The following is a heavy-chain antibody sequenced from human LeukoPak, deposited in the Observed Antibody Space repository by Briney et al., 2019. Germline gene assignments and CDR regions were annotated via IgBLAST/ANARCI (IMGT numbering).Heavy chain of an antibody. J-gene: IGHJ4*02. CDR2: IIPILGIA. CDR1: GGTFSSYA. CDR3: ARDRGIVGATTGY. V-gene: IGHV1-69*04. D-gene: IGHD1-26*01. Sequence: GASVKVSCKASGGTFSSYAISWVRQAPGQGLEWMGRIIPILGIANYAQKFQGRVTITADKSTSTAYMELSSLRSEDTAVYYCARDRGIVGATTGYWGQGTLVTVSS.